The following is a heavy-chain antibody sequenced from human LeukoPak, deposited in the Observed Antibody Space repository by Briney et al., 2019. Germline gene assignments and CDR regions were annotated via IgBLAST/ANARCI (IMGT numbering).Heavy chain of an antibody. CDR2: ISSSSSII. CDR3: ANSPLWGPANDY. CDR1: GFTFSSYS. V-gene: IGHV3-48*01. J-gene: IGHJ4*02. Sequence: GGSLRLSCAASGFTFSSYSMNWVRQAPGKGLEWVSYISSSSSIIYYADSVKGRFTISRDNSKNTLYVQMNSLKAEDTAVYCCANSPLWGPANDYWGQGTLVTVSS. D-gene: IGHD3-10*01.